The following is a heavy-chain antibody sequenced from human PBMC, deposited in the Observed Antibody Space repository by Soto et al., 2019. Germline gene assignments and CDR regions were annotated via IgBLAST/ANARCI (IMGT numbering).Heavy chain of an antibody. Sequence: SETLSLTCTFSCGSIISSSYYWGWIRQPPGKGLEWIGSIYYSGSTYYNPSLKSRVTISVDTSKNQSSLKLSSVTAADTAVYYCARHGSGYGNYYYYGMDVWGQGTTVTVSS. J-gene: IGHJ6*02. V-gene: IGHV4-39*01. CDR3: ARHGSGYGNYYYYGMDV. CDR2: IYYSGST. D-gene: IGHD5-12*01. CDR1: CGSIISSSYY.